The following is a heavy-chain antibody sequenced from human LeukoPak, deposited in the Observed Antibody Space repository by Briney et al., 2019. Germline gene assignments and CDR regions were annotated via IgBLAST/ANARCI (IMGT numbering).Heavy chain of an antibody. CDR1: GGSFSGYY. CDR2: INHSRST. Sequence: SETLSLTCAVYGGSFSGYYWSWIRQPPGKELEWIGEINHSRSTNYNPSLKSRVTISVDTSKNQFSLKLSSVTAADTAVYYCARRPQSDSSSRFDPWGQGTLVTVSS. CDR3: ARRPQSDSSSRFDP. D-gene: IGHD6-13*01. V-gene: IGHV4-34*01. J-gene: IGHJ5*02.